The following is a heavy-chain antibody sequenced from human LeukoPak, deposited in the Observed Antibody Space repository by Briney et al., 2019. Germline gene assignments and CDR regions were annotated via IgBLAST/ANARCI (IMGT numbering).Heavy chain of an antibody. V-gene: IGHV3-30*02. J-gene: IGHJ2*01. CDR3: ARDAVVESAYYFWYFDL. CDR2: IRFDASNK. Sequence: GGSLRLSCEVAGFNFSDYGIHWVRQAPGKGLEWVAFIRFDASNKYYAESVKGRFSISRDNSKDTGHLQVNSLRPEDTGIYYCARDAVVESAYYFWYFDLWGRGTLVTVSS. CDR1: GFNFSDYG. D-gene: IGHD2-15*01.